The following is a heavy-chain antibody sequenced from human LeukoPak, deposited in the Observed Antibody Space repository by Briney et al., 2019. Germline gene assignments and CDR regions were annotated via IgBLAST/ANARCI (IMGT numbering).Heavy chain of an antibody. D-gene: IGHD1-26*01. CDR2: IYYSGST. CDR1: GGSISSSSYY. CDR3: ARDPPAGTIGEGAFDI. J-gene: IGHJ3*02. V-gene: IGHV4-39*07. Sequence: SETLSLTCTVSGGSISSSSYYWGWIRQPPGKGLEWIGSIYYSGSTYYNPSLKSRVTISVDTSKNQFSLKLSSVTAADTVVYYCARDPPAGTIGEGAFDIWGQGTMVIVSS.